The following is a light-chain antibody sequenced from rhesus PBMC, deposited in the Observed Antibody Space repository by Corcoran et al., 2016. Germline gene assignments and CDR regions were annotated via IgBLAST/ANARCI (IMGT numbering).Light chain of an antibody. V-gene: IGKV1-19*01. CDR1: QDISSW. CDR2: YAS. Sequence: DIQMTQSPSSLSASVGDKVTITCHASQDISSWFAWYQQKPGKAPQPRIYYASTLQSGVPSRFSGRGSGTDYTHTISSRQPEDFATYYCQQYDDLPLTFGGGTKVEIK. J-gene: IGKJ4*01. CDR3: QQYDDLPLT.